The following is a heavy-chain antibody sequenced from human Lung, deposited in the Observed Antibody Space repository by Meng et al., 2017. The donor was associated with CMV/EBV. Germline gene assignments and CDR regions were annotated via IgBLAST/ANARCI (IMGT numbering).Heavy chain of an antibody. Sequence: GESLKISCAASGFSFSDNYMDWFRQAPGKGLECVGRIRIKAATYSTDYAASVKGRFTISRDDSKNSLYLQMNSLKVEDTAVCYCAKDFLGGGEYWGQGTPVTVSS. J-gene: IGHJ4*02. D-gene: IGHD3-10*01. CDR2: IRIKAATYST. CDR3: AKDFLGGGEY. CDR1: GFSFSDNY. V-gene: IGHV3-72*01.